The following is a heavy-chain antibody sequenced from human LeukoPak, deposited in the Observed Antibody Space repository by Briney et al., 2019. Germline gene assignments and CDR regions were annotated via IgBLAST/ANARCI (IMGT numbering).Heavy chain of an antibody. Sequence: SETLSLTCTVSGGSISSYYWSWIRQPPGKGLEWIGRIYYSGSINYNPSLKSRITISVDTSKNQFSLKLSSVTAADTAVYYCAEGYSSSWHQFDYWGQGTLVTVSS. J-gene: IGHJ4*02. CDR1: GGSISSYY. V-gene: IGHV4-59*01. CDR3: AEGYSSSWHQFDY. D-gene: IGHD6-13*01. CDR2: IYYSGSI.